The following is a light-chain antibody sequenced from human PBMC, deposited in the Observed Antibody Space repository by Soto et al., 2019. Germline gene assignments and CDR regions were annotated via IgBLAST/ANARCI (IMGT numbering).Light chain of an antibody. Sequence: ESVLTQSPGTLSLSPGERATLSCRASQSVSSSYLAWYQQRPGQAPRLLIYSVSSRDTDIPARFSGGGSGTEFTLTISRLEPEDFAVYYCQQYGSSYPWTFGQGTKVDI. J-gene: IGKJ1*01. CDR2: SVS. V-gene: IGKV3-20*01. CDR3: QQYGSSYPWT. CDR1: QSVSSSY.